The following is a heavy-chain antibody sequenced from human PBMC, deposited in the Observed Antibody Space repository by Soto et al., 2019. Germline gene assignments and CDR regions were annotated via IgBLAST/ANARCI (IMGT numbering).Heavy chain of an antibody. CDR2: ISYDGSNK. D-gene: IGHD3-16*01. CDR3: AKDGGEPRRIDY. CDR1: GFTFSSYG. Sequence: PGGSLRLSCAASGFTFSSYGMHWVRQAPGKGLEWVAVISYDGSNKYYADSVKGRFTISRDNSKNTLYLQINSLRAEDTAVYYCAKDGGEPRRIDYWGQGTLVTVSS. V-gene: IGHV3-30*18. J-gene: IGHJ4*02.